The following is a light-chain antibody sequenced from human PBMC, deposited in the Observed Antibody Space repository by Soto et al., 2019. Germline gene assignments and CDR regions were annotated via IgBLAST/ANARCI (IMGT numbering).Light chain of an antibody. CDR2: QDS. J-gene: IGLJ1*01. V-gene: IGLV3-1*01. CDR1: KLGDKY. CDR3: QAWDSSTVYV. Sequence: SYELTQPPSVSVSPGQTASITCSGDKLGDKYACWYQQKPGQSPVLVIYQDSKRPSGIPERFSGSNSGNTATLTISGTQAMDEADYYCQAWDSSTVYVLGTGTKLTVL.